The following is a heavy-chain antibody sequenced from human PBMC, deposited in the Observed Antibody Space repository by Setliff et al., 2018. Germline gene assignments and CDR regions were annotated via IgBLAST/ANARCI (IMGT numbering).Heavy chain of an antibody. V-gene: IGHV1-69*13. CDR2: IVPIFGTA. D-gene: IGHD3-3*01. J-gene: IGHJ5*02. CDR1: GGTFSSHA. CDR3: AMAEFISPPYYDFWSGYSHGDWFDP. Sequence: SVKVSCKASGGTFSSHAISWVRQAPGQGLEWMGGIVPIFGTANYAQKFQGRVRITADESTRPDCMELSRLRSEDTAVYYCAMAEFISPPYYDFWSGYSHGDWFDPWGQGTRFTVSS.